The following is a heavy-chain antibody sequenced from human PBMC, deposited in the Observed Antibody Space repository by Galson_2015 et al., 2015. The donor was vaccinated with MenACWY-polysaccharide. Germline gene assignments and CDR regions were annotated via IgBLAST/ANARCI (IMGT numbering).Heavy chain of an antibody. V-gene: IGHV4-38-2*01. D-gene: IGHD1-26*01. CDR2: IFHSGTT. J-gene: IGHJ4*02. CDR3: ARVEKYSGSFYILY. Sequence: EPLSLTCAVSDYSIRSGYFWGWIRQPPGQGLEWIASIFHSGTTYYNPSFMSRFTISVDTSKNHFSLKLSSVTSADTAVYYCARVEKYSGSFYILYWGQGTLVTVSS. CDR1: DYSIRSGYF.